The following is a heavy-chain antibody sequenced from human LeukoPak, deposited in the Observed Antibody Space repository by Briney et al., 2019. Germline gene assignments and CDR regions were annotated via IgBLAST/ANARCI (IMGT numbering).Heavy chain of an antibody. V-gene: IGHV3-9*01. Sequence: PGGSLRLSCXXXXFTFDDYAMHWVRQAPGKGLEWVSGISWNSGSIGYADSVKGRFTISRDNAKNSLYLQMNSLRAEDTALYYCAKGRTLLWFGELSWFDPWGQGTLVTVSS. CDR3: AKGRTLLWFGELSWFDP. D-gene: IGHD3-10*01. CDR2: ISWNSGSI. J-gene: IGHJ5*02. CDR1: XFTFDDYA.